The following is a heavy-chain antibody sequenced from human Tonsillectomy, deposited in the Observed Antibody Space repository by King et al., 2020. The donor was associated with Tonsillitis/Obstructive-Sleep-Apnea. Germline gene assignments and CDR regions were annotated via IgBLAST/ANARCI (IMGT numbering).Heavy chain of an antibody. CDR2: INHSGST. Sequence: VQLPQWGAGLLKPSETLSLTCAVYGGSFSGYYWSWIRQSPGKGLEWIGEINHSGSTNYNPSLKSRVTISVDTSKNQFSLKLSSVTAADTAVYYCARLRGECSSTSCYMNNFDYWGQGTLVTVSS. J-gene: IGHJ4*02. CDR1: GGSFSGYY. D-gene: IGHD2-2*02. V-gene: IGHV4-34*01. CDR3: ARLRGECSSTSCYMNNFDY.